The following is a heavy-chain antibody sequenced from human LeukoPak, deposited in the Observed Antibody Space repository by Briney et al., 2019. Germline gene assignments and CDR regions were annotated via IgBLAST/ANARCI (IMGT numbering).Heavy chain of an antibody. CDR2: IIPIFGTA. CDR3: ARESFPYDSSGYYGY. J-gene: IGHJ4*02. V-gene: IGHV1-69*05. Sequence: SVKVSCKASGGTFSSYAISWVRQAPGQGLEWMGGIIPIFGTANYAQKFQGRVTITTDESTSTAYMELSSLRSEDTAVYYCARESFPYDSSGYYGYWGQGTLVTVSS. CDR1: GGTFSSYA. D-gene: IGHD3-22*01.